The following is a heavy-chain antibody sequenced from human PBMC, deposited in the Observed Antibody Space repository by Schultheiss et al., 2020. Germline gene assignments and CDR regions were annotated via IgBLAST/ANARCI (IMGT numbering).Heavy chain of an antibody. J-gene: IGHJ4*02. CDR2: IDYSEST. V-gene: IGHV4-59*08. CDR3: ARGDWNYGFDY. Sequence: SETLSLTCTVSGGSITSYYWSWLRQPPGKGLDWIGYIDYSESTNYNPSLESPVIISIDTSKNQFSLNLSSVTAADTAVYYCARGDWNYGFDYWGQGTLVTVSS. CDR1: GGSITSYY. D-gene: IGHD1-7*01.